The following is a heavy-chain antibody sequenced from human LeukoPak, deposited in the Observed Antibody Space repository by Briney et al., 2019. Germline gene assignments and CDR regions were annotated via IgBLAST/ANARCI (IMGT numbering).Heavy chain of an antibody. Sequence: GGSLRLSRSASGFTFSSFAMFWVRQAPRKGLEYVSGISSDGGRTNYADSVKDRFTISRDNSKVTLYLQMTSLRPEDTAIYYCVKDPSGNYFYFDYWGQGTLVTVSS. CDR1: GFTFSSFA. D-gene: IGHD1-26*01. V-gene: IGHV3-64D*09. CDR3: VKDPSGNYFYFDY. J-gene: IGHJ4*02. CDR2: ISSDGGRT.